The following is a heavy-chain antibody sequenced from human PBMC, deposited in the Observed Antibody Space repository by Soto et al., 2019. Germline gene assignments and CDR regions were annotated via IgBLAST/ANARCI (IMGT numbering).Heavy chain of an antibody. CDR1: GFTFNSHG. CDR3: AKRDVPHSTSNAYFYDH. J-gene: IGHJ4*02. V-gene: IGHV1-18*01. CDR2: SSALNGKT. D-gene: IGHD2-21*02. Sequence: VASVKVSCKTSGFTFNSHGFSWVRQAPGQGLEWMGWSSALNGKTFYAHNFQDRVIMTTDTSSSTAYMELRGLKSDDTAVYFCAKRDVPHSTSNAYFYDHWGRGALVTVSS.